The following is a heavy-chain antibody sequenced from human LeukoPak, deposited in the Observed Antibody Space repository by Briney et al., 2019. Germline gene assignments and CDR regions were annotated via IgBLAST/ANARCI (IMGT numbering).Heavy chain of an antibody. CDR3: AREAHRAPGAFDI. J-gene: IGHJ3*02. CDR1: EFSFSSHS. CDR2: ISSSSSTI. V-gene: IGHV3-48*01. D-gene: IGHD1-14*01. Sequence: PGGSLRLSCAASEFSFSSHSMNWVRQAPGKGLEWVSYISSSSSTIYYADSEKGRFTISRDNAKNSLYLQMNSLRAEDTAVYYCAREAHRAPGAFDIWGQGTMVTVSS.